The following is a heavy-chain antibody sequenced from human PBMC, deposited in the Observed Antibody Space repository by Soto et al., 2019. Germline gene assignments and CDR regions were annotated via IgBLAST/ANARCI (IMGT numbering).Heavy chain of an antibody. CDR2: IIPIFGTA. CDR1: GGTFSSYA. J-gene: IGHJ6*02. CDR3: ASDPRIAALERSYYYYGIDV. D-gene: IGHD6-6*01. V-gene: IGHV1-69*01. Sequence: QVQLVQSGAEVKKPGSSVKVSCKASGGTFSSYAISWVRQAPGQGLEWMGGIIPIFGTANYAQTFQGRVTFTADEATSTDYMELSSLRSEDTAVYYCASDPRIAALERSYYYYGIDVWGQGTTVTVSS.